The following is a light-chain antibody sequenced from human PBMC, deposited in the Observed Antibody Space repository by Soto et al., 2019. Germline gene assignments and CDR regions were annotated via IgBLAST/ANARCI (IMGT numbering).Light chain of an antibody. CDR1: GSDIGAYNY. CDR3: SSYTSSGTFVV. CDR2: EVS. J-gene: IGLJ2*01. Sequence: QSALTQPASVSGSPGQSITISCTGTGSDIGAYNYVSWYQQHPDKPPQLIIYEVSNRPSGVSNRFSGSKSGITASLTISGLQADDEAYYHCSSYTSSGTFVVFGGGTQLTVL. V-gene: IGLV2-14*01.